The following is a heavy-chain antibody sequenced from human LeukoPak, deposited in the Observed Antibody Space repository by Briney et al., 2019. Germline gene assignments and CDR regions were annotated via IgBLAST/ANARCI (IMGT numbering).Heavy chain of an antibody. J-gene: IGHJ4*02. V-gene: IGHV3-30-3*01. Sequence: GSLRLSCAASGFTFSSYAMHWVRQAPGKGLEWVAVISYDGSNKYYADSVKGRFTISRDNSKNTLYLQMNSLRAEDTAVYYCAKGDYYDSSGYYSPFDYWGQGTLVTVSS. D-gene: IGHD3-22*01. CDR3: AKGDYYDSSGYYSPFDY. CDR2: ISYDGSNK. CDR1: GFTFSSYA.